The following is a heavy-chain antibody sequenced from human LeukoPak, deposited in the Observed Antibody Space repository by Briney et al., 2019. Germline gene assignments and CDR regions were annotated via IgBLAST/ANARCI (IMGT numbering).Heavy chain of an antibody. CDR1: GGFISGHY. J-gene: IGHJ5*02. Sequence: ASETLSLTCTVSGGFISGHYWSWLRQPPGKGLEWIAEIHYSGATNYNPVLKSRVTISVDTSKNQFSLKLTYVTAADTAVYYCVRSSENYVGPWGQGTLVTVSS. CDR2: IHYSGAT. CDR3: VRSSENYVGP. D-gene: IGHD1-26*01. V-gene: IGHV4-59*11.